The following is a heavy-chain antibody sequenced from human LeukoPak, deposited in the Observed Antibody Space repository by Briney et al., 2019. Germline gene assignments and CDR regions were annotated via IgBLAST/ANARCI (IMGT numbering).Heavy chain of an antibody. Sequence: SETLSLTCTVSGGSISSYYWSWIRQPPGKGLEWIGEINHSGSTNYNPSLKSRVTISVDTSKNQFSLKLSSVTAADTAVYYCARGGLVVVPAAIGWAYWGQGTLVTVSS. CDR2: INHSGST. V-gene: IGHV4-34*01. CDR3: ARGGLVVVPAAIGWAY. D-gene: IGHD2-2*01. CDR1: GGSISSYY. J-gene: IGHJ4*02.